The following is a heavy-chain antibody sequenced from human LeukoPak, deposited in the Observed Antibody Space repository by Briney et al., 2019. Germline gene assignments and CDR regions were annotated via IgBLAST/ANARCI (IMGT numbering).Heavy chain of an antibody. CDR3: ASRVYYYGSGSYYSWFDP. CDR1: GYSISSGYY. J-gene: IGHJ5*02. V-gene: IGHV4-38-2*01. Sequence: SETLSLTCAVSGYSISSGYYWGWIRQPPGKGLEWIGSIYHSGSTYYNPSLKSRVTISVDTSKNQFSLKLSSVTAADTAVYYCASRVYYYGSGSYYSWFDPWGQGTLVTVFS. D-gene: IGHD3-10*01. CDR2: IYHSGST.